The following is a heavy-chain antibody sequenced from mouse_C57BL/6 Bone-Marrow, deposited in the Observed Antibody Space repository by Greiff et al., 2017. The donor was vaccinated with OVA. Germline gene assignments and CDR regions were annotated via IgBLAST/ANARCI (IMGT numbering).Heavy chain of an antibody. CDR1: GYTFTSYG. J-gene: IGHJ3*01. CDR2: IYPRSGNT. CDR3: ASGDYLFAY. D-gene: IGHD2-4*01. V-gene: IGHV1-81*01. Sequence: VHLVESGAELARPGASVKLSCKASGYTFTSYGISWVKQRTGQGLEWIGEIYPRSGNTYYNEKFKGKATLTADKSSSTAYMELRSLTSEDSAVYFCASGDYLFAYWGQGTLVTVSA.